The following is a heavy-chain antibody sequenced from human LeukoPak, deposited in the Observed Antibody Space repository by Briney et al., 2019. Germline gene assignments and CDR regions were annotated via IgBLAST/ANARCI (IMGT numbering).Heavy chain of an antibody. Sequence: GGSLRLSCVVSGFTFSRYAMSWVRQAPGKGLEWVSAIDGSGGNTFCADSVKGRFIISRDNSKNTLFLHMNSLRAEDTAVYFCAKDSNVPYGITNWGQGTLVTVS. CDR1: GFTFSRYA. D-gene: IGHD4-17*01. CDR3: AKDSNVPYGITN. J-gene: IGHJ4*02. V-gene: IGHV3-23*01. CDR2: IDGSGGNT.